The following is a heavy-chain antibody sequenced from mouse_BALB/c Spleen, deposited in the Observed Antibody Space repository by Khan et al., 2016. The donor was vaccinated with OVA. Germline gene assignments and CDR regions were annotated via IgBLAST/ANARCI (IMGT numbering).Heavy chain of an antibody. CDR2: ISGDSSTI. V-gene: IGHV5-17*02. Sequence: EVQLLETGGGLVQPGGSRKLSCAASGFTFSSYGMHWVRQAPEKGLEWVAYISGDSSTIYYTDTVKGRFTISRDNPKNTLSLQVTSLMSEDTAMYYCATSYYYGYYFDYWGPGTTLTVSS. J-gene: IGHJ2*01. CDR3: ATSYYYGYYFDY. D-gene: IGHD1-1*01. CDR1: GFTFSSYG.